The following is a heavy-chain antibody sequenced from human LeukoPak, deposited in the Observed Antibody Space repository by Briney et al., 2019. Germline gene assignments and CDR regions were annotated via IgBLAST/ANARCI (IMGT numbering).Heavy chain of an antibody. CDR1: GFTFSSYA. CDR3: AREGIFGVEDY. CDR2: ISYDGSNK. Sequence: GGSLRLSCAASGFTFSSYAMHWVRQAPGKGLEWVAVISYDGSNKYYADSVKGRFTISRDNSKNTLYLQMNSLRAEDTAVYYCAREGIFGVEDYWGQGTLVTVSS. J-gene: IGHJ4*02. D-gene: IGHD3-3*01. V-gene: IGHV3-30-3*01.